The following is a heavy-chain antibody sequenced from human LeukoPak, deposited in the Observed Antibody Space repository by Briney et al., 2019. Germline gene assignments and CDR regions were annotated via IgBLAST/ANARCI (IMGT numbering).Heavy chain of an antibody. CDR1: GFTLSSYA. CDR3: ARAGVV. V-gene: IGHV3-53*01. Sequence: PGGSLRLSCAAFGFTLSSYAMNWVRQAPGKGLEWVSVIYSGGSTYYADSVKGRFTISRDNSKNTLYLQVNSLRAEDTAVYYCARAGVVWGQGTLVTVSS. CDR2: IYSGGST. D-gene: IGHD2-15*01. J-gene: IGHJ4*02.